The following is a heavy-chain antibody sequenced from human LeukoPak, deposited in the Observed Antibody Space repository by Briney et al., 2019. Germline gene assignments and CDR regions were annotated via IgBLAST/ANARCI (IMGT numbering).Heavy chain of an antibody. CDR2: MYYSGSI. CDR1: SGSISNSTCD. Sequence: AETLSLTCTVSSGSISNSTCDWGWIRQPPGKGLEWIGSMYYSGSIYYKPSVKRRVTITVHSSKNAVSLKMNSVTAAATAVYYCASRSDSGSDDGEDYFDYWGQGTLVTVSS. CDR3: ASRSDSGSDDGEDYFDY. V-gene: IGHV4-39*01. J-gene: IGHJ4*02. D-gene: IGHD1-26*01.